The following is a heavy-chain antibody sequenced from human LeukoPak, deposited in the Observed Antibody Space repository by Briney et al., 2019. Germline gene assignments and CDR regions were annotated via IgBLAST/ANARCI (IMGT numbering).Heavy chain of an antibody. J-gene: IGHJ4*02. CDR3: ARLSKGRYFDYIFDY. V-gene: IGHV4-39*01. D-gene: IGHD3-9*01. CDR1: GGSVSSTEFS. CDR2: LYYSGST. Sequence: PSETLSLTCTVSGGSVSSTEFSWGWIRQPPGKGLQWVGNLYYSGSTSYHPSLNSRDTMSVDTSKNQFSLKMTSVTAADTAVYYCARLSKGRYFDYIFDYWGQGSLVTVSS.